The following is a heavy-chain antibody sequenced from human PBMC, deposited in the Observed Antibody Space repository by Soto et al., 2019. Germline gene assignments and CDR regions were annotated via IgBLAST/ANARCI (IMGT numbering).Heavy chain of an antibody. V-gene: IGHV1-18*04. CDR3: ARLNDFWSGYYGEADY. CDR2: ISAYNGNT. J-gene: IGHJ4*02. CDR1: DYTFTSYG. Sequence: ASVKVSCKASDYTFTSYGISWVRQAPGQGLEWMGWISAYNGNTNYAQKLQGRVTMTTDTSTSTAYMELRSLRSDDTAVYYCARLNDFWSGYYGEADYWGQGTLVTVSS. D-gene: IGHD3-3*01.